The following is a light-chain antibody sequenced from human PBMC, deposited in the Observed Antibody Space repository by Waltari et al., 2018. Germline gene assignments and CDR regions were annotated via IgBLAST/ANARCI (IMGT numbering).Light chain of an antibody. V-gene: IGLV1-44*01. J-gene: IGLJ2*01. CDR3: ATWDARLTAVV. CDR1: NSNIGSST. CDR2: SNE. Sequence: QSVVTQSPSASGAPGQRVTISCSGSNSNIGSSTVNWYQKVPGTAPRLLIYSNEQRPSGVPDRFSASKSGTSASLAISGLQSEDEADYYWATWDARLTAVVFGGGTKVTVL.